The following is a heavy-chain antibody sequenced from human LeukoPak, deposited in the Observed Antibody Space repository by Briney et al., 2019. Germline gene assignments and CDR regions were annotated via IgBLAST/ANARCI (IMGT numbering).Heavy chain of an antibody. CDR3: ATDLDGVVTPTY. CDR2: LDPEDGET. V-gene: IGHV1-24*01. Sequence: ASVKVSCKVSGYTLTELSMHWVRQAPGKGLEWMGGLDPEDGETIYAQKFQGRVTMTEDTSTDTAYMELSSLRSEDTAVYYCATDLDGVVTPTYWGQGTLVTVSS. D-gene: IGHD4-23*01. J-gene: IGHJ4*02. CDR1: GYTLTELS.